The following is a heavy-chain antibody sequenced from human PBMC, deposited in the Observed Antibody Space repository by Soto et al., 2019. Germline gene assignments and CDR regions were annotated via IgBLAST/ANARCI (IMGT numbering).Heavy chain of an antibody. J-gene: IGHJ5*02. V-gene: IGHV3-23*01. D-gene: IGHD3-10*01. CDR1: GFTFSSYA. CDR3: AKHVLLWFGESPPLFDP. Sequence: EVQLLESGGGLVQPGGSLRLSCAASGFTFSSYAMSWVRQAPGKGLEWVSAISGSGGSTYYADSVKGRFTISRDNSKNTLYLQMNSLRAEDTAVYYCAKHVLLWFGESPPLFDPWGQGTLVTVSS. CDR2: ISGSGGST.